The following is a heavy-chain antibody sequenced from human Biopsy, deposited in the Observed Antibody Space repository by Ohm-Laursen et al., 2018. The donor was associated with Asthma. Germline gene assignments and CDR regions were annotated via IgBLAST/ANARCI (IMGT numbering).Heavy chain of an antibody. CDR2: AFPSGTT. CDR3: ARVAVYGDIFFAIDV. J-gene: IGHJ6*02. D-gene: IGHD5-24*01. CDR1: RGYVRTYDYR. Sequence: TLSLTCIVSRGYVRTYDYRWAWIRQPPGKGLEWLGSAFPSGTTDYTPSVARRLSISVDTTRNQFSMTLSSVTAADTDVYFCARVAVYGDIFFAIDVWGQGTTVSVS. V-gene: IGHV4-30-4*01.